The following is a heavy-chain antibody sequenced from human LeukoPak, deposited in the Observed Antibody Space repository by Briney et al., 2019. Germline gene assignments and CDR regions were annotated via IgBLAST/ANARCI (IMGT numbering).Heavy chain of an antibody. J-gene: IGHJ5*01. V-gene: IGHV4-59*01. CDR3: ARGGYYGSGGDFDC. Sequence: PSETLSLTCTVSGGSISSYYWSWIRQPPGKGLEWIGFMRYSGSTNCNPSLKSRVTISVDMSKNQFSLRLSSVTAADTAVYYCARGGYYGSGGDFDCWGQGTLVTVSS. CDR1: GGSISSYY. CDR2: MRYSGST. D-gene: IGHD3-10*01.